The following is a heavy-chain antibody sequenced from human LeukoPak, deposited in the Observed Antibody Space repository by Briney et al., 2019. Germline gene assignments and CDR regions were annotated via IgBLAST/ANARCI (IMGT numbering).Heavy chain of an antibody. J-gene: IGHJ3*02. CDR2: INTNTGNP. Sequence: ASVKVSCKASGYTFTSYAMNWVRQAPGQGLEWMGWINTNTGNPTYAQGFTGRFVFSLDTSVSTAYLQISSLKAEDTAVYYCARDLGDSSGYSSPNDAFDIWGQGTMVTVSS. CDR3: ARDLGDSSGYSSPNDAFDI. CDR1: GYTFTSYA. V-gene: IGHV7-4-1*02. D-gene: IGHD3-22*01.